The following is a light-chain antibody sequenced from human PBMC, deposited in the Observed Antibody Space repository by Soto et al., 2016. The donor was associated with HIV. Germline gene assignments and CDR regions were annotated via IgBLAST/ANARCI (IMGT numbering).Light chain of an antibody. V-gene: IGLV3-21*01. CDR2: DDS. CDR3: QAWHSGTDNYV. Sequence: SYELTQPPSVSVAPGKTAKITCGGNNIGTKSVHWYQQRPGQAPVLVVYDDSGRPSGIPERFSGSNSGSAATLTISRVEAGDEADYYCQAWHSGTDNYVFGPGTKVTV. J-gene: IGLJ1*01. CDR1: NIGTKS.